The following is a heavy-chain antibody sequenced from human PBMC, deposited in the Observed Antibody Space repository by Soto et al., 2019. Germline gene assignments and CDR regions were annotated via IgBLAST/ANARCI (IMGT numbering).Heavy chain of an antibody. D-gene: IGHD6-19*01. J-gene: IGHJ4*02. CDR1: GFSFSSYA. V-gene: IGHV3-30-3*01. Sequence: QVQLVESGGGVVQPGRSLRLSCAASGFSFSSYAMHWVRQAPGKGLEWVAVISYDGSNKYSADSVKGRFTISRDNSKNTLYLQMNSLRAEDTAVYYCARDPGAVAGYFDYWGQGTLVTVSS. CDR2: ISYDGSNK. CDR3: ARDPGAVAGYFDY.